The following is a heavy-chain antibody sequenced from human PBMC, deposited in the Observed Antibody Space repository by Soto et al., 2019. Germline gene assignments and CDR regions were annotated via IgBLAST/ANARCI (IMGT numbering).Heavy chain of an antibody. Sequence: SETLSLTCAVYGGSFSGYYLSWIRQPPGKGLEWIGEINHSGSTNYNPSLKSRVTISVDTSKNQFSLKLSSVTAADTAVYYCARGKRDVLRFLEWAKTGPPLDYWGQGTLVTVSS. J-gene: IGHJ4*02. CDR1: GGSFSGYY. CDR3: ARGKRDVLRFLEWAKTGPPLDY. D-gene: IGHD3-3*01. V-gene: IGHV4-34*01. CDR2: INHSGST.